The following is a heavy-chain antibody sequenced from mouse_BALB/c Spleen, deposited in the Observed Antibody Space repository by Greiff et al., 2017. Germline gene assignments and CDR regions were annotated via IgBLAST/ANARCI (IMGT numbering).Heavy chain of an antibody. D-gene: IGHD1-1*01. CDR3: TAGSSSYAMDY. Sequence: EVQLVESGGGLVQPGGSMKLSCVASGFTFSSYWMSWVRQSPEKGLEWVAEIRLKSDNYATHYAESVKGKFTISRDDSKSRLYLQMNSLRAEDTGIYYCTAGSSSYAMDYWGQGTSVTVSS. CDR2: IRLKSDNYAT. V-gene: IGHV6-6*02. CDR1: GFTFSSYW. J-gene: IGHJ4*01.